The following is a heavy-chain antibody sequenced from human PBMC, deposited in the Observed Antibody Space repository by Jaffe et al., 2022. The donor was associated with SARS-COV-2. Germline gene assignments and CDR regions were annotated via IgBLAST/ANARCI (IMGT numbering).Heavy chain of an antibody. CDR3: ARDRRFDYDSSPTGMDV. CDR2: ISAYNGNT. V-gene: IGHV1-18*01. CDR1: GYTFTSYG. J-gene: IGHJ6*02. Sequence: QVQLVQSGAEVKKPGASVKVSCKASGYTFTSYGISWVRQAPGQGLEWMGWISAYNGNTNYAQKLQGRVTMTTDTSTSTAYMELRSLRSDDTAVYYCARDRRFDYDSSPTGMDVWGQGTTVTVSS. D-gene: IGHD3-22*01.